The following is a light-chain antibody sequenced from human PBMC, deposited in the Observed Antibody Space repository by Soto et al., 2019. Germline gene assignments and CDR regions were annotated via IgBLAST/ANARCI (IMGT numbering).Light chain of an antibody. Sequence: IVMPQSTATLSVSPGERATLSCRASQSVSSNLAWYQQKPGQAPRLLIYGASTRATGIPARFSGSGSGTEFTLTISSLQSEDFAVYYCQQYNNWPSWTFGQGTKVDIK. CDR2: GAS. CDR3: QQYNNWPSWT. CDR1: QSVSSN. V-gene: IGKV3-15*01. J-gene: IGKJ1*01.